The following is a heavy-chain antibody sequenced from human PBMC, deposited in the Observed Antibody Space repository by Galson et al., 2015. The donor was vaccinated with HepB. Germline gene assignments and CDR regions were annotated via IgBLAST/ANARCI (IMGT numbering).Heavy chain of an antibody. CDR3: ARGFRHRSGSSGQFDY. CDR2: IYYSGST. D-gene: IGHD3-22*01. V-gene: IGHV4-31*03. CDR1: GGSISSGGYY. Sequence: TLSLTCTVSGGSISSGGYYWSWIRQHPGKGLEWIGYIYYSGSTYYNPSLKSRVTISVDTSKNQFSLKLSSVTAADTAVYYCARGFRHRSGSSGQFDYWGQGTLVIVS. J-gene: IGHJ4*02.